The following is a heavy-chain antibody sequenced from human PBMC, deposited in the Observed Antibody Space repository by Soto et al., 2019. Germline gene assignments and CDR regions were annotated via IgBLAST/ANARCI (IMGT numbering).Heavy chain of an antibody. CDR2: FDPEDGET. CDR1: GYTLTELS. J-gene: IGHJ6*02. CDR3: ATATGYHPPYYYYGMDV. D-gene: IGHD3-9*01. V-gene: IGHV1-24*01. Sequence: ASVKVSCKVSGYTLTELSMHWVRQAPGKGFEWMGGFDPEDGETIYAQKFQGRVTMTEDTSTDTAYMELSSLRSEDTAVYYCATATGYHPPYYYYGMDVWGQGTTVTVSS.